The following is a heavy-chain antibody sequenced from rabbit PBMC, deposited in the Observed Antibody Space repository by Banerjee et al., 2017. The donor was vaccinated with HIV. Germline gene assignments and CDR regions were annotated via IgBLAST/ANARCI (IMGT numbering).Heavy chain of an antibody. V-gene: IGHV1S40*01. CDR2: IYAGNSGNT. Sequence: QSLEESGGGLVKPGASLTLTCTASGFSFSSSYWICWVRQAPGKGLEWIGCIYAGNSGNTYYASWAKGRFTISKTSSPTVTLQMTSLTAADTATYFCAREEYVGYGYANLWGQGTLVTVS. CDR1: GFSFSSSYW. D-gene: IGHD6-1*01. CDR3: AREEYVGYGYANL. J-gene: IGHJ4*01.